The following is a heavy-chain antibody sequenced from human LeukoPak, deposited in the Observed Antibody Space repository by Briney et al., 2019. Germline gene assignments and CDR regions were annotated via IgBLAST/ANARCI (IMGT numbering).Heavy chain of an antibody. J-gene: IGHJ4*02. Sequence: GGSLRLSCAASGFSFSTYSMSWVRQAPGKGLEWVSAISGSGGSTYYADSVKGRFTISRDNSKNTLYLQMNSLRAEDTAVYYCAKDDAMIVVVITYFDYWGQGTLVTVSS. D-gene: IGHD3-22*01. CDR3: AKDDAMIVVVITYFDY. V-gene: IGHV3-23*01. CDR1: GFSFSTYS. CDR2: ISGSGGST.